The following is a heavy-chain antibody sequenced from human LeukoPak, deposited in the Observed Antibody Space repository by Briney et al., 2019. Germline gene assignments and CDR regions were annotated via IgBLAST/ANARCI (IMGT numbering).Heavy chain of an antibody. CDR2: ISYDGSNK. J-gene: IGHJ6*04. V-gene: IGHV3-30*04. CDR3: ARDQSGYDYGMDV. Sequence: GRSLRLSCAASGFTFSSYAMHWVHQAPGKGLEWVAVISYDGSNKYYADSVKGRFTISRDNSKNTLYLQMNSLRAEDTAVYYCARDQSGYDYGMDVWGKGTTVTVSS. D-gene: IGHD3-10*01. CDR1: GFTFSSYA.